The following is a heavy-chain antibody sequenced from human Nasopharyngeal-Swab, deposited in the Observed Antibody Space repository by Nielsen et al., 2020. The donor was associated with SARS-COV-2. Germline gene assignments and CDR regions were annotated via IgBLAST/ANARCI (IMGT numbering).Heavy chain of an antibody. V-gene: IGHV1-8*01. CDR2: MNPNSGNT. CDR1: GYTFTSYD. Sequence: ASVKVSCKASGYTFTSYDINWVRQATGQGLEWMGWMNPNSGNTGYAQKFQGRVTMTRDTSTSTVYMELSSLRSEDTAVYYCARVGLRIAAAGTRYYFDYWGQGTLVTVSS. CDR3: ARVGLRIAAAGTRYYFDY. J-gene: IGHJ4*02. D-gene: IGHD6-13*01.